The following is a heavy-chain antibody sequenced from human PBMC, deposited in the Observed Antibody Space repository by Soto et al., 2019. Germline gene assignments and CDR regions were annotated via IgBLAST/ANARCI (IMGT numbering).Heavy chain of an antibody. CDR2: INHSGTT. CDR3: ARGRSNWSVWCRFDS. D-gene: IGHD2-8*01. CDR1: GESFSGYF. Sequence: QVQLQQWGAGPLKPSETLSLTCAVSGESFSGYFWTWIRQPPGKGLGWIGAINHSGTTNYDPSLKSRVTISVDTSLKQFSLNVTSLTAADTAVYCCARGRSNWSVWCRFDSWGQGTLVTVSS. V-gene: IGHV4-34*01. J-gene: IGHJ4*02.